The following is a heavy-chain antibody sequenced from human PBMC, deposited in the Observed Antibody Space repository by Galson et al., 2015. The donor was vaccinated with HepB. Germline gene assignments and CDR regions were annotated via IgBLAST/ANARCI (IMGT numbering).Heavy chain of an antibody. J-gene: IGHJ3*02. CDR3: AKVRTVRRVNDAFDI. D-gene: IGHD4-17*01. Sequence: SLRLSCATSGFTFSTYAITWVRQAPGKGLEWVSGISSTGANTYYADSVKGRFTISRDNSKNTLYLQMNTLRAEDTAVYYCAKVRTVRRVNDAFDIWGQGTLVTVSS. CDR1: GFTFSTYA. CDR2: ISSTGANT. V-gene: IGHV3-23*01.